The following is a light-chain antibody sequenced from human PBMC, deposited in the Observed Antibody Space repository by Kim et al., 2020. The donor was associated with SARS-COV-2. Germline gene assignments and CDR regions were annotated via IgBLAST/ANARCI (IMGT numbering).Light chain of an antibody. CDR2: EVT. CDR3: CSYAGNNNLV. J-gene: IGLJ3*02. V-gene: IGLV2-8*01. Sequence: LTQPPSASGSPGQSVTISCTGTSSDIGVYNYVSWYQQYPGRAPQLMIYEVTKRPSGVPDRFSGSKSGNTASLTVSGLQADDEADYYCCSYAGNNNLVFGGGTQLTVL. CDR1: SSDIGVYNY.